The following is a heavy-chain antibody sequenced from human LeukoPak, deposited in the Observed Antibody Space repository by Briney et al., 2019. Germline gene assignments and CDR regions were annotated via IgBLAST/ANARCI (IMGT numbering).Heavy chain of an antibody. V-gene: IGHV3-9*01. CDR2: ISWNSGSI. J-gene: IGHJ4*02. CDR1: GFTFDDYA. CDR3: AKDSYDILTGPSDY. D-gene: IGHD3-9*01. Sequence: TGGSLRLSCAASGFTFDDYAMHWVRQAPGKGLEWVSGISWNSGSIGYADSVKGRFTISRDNAENSLYLQMNSLRAEDTALYYCAKDSYDILTGPSDYWGQGTLVTVSS.